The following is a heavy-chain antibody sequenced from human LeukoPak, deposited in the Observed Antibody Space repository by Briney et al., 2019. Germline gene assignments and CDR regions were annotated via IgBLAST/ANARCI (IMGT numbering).Heavy chain of an antibody. Sequence: PGGSLRLSCAASGFTFSSFAMSWVRQAPGKGLEWVSVITPSDGSTYYSDSVRGRFTISRDNSKNTMYLQMNSLRAEDTAVYYCAKAQTMTMVTTVFYYGMDVWGQGTLVTVSS. CDR3: AKAQTMTMVTTVFYYGMDV. D-gene: IGHD4-17*01. CDR1: GFTFSSFA. V-gene: IGHV3-23*01. J-gene: IGHJ6*02. CDR2: ITPSDGST.